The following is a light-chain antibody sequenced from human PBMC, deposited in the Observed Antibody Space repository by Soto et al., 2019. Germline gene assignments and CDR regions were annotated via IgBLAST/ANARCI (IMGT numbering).Light chain of an antibody. Sequence: EIVMTKSGATVSVSPRERATLSCRASQRVSSNLAGYQQKPGQAPSLLIYGASTRATGIPARFSGSGSGTEFTLTISSLQSEDVAVYYCQQNNDWPRTFGQGTKVDIK. CDR1: QRVSSN. CDR2: GAS. CDR3: QQNNDWPRT. J-gene: IGKJ1*01. V-gene: IGKV3-15*01.